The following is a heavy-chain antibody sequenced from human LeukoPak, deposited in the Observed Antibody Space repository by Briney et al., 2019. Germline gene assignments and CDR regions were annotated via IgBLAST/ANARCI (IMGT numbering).Heavy chain of an antibody. J-gene: IGHJ2*01. CDR3: ARGTRTVITPGGRHFDL. D-gene: IGHD4-23*01. V-gene: IGHV4-34*01. CDR1: GGSFSSYY. CDR2: INSSGSA. Sequence: SETLSLTCTVYGGSFSSYYWSWIRQPPGKGLEWIGEINSSGSANYTPSLKSRATISADKSKNQFSLKLNSVTAADTAVFYCARGTRTVITPGGRHFDLWGRGTLVTVSS.